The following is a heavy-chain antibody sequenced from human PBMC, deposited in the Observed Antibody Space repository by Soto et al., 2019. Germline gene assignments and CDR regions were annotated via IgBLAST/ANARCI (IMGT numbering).Heavy chain of an antibody. CDR2: IIPIFGTA. J-gene: IGHJ3*02. Sequence: SVKVSCKASVGTFSSYAISWVRQAPGQGLEWMGGIIPIFGTANYAQKFQGRVTITADESTSTAYMELSSLRSEDTAVYYCARGPACGGDCYGAFDIWGQGTMVTVSS. D-gene: IGHD2-21*02. CDR1: VGTFSSYA. CDR3: ARGPACGGDCYGAFDI. V-gene: IGHV1-69*13.